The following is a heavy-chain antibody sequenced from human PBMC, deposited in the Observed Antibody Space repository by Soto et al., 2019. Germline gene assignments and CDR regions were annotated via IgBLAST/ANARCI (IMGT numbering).Heavy chain of an antibody. CDR3: ARERTDGARLDP. J-gene: IGHJ5*02. CDR1: GGSISSGDYY. Sequence: SETLSLTCTVSGGSISSGDYYWSWIRQPPGKGLEWIGYIYYSGSTYYSPSLKSRVTISVDTSKNQFSLKLSSVTAADTAVYYCARERTDGARLDPWGQGTLVTVSS. D-gene: IGHD2-2*01. CDR2: IYYSGST. V-gene: IGHV4-30-4*01.